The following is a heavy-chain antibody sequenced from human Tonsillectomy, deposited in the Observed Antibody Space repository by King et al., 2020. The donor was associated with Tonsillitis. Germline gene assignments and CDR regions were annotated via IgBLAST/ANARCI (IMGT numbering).Heavy chain of an antibody. CDR3: AAGKGTFDY. D-gene: IGHD6-13*01. J-gene: IGHJ4*02. Sequence: VQLVESGGGLVQPGGSLRLSCAASGFTFSSYWMSWVRQAPGKGLEWVSNIKPGECEKYYVDSVKGRFTISRDDANNSLYLQMNSLRAEDTAVYYCAAGKGTFDYWGQGTLVTVSS. CDR2: IKPGECEK. CDR1: GFTFSSYW. V-gene: IGHV3-7*03.